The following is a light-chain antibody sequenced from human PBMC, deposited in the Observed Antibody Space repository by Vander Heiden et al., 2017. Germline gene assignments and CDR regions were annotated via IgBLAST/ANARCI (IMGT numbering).Light chain of an antibody. CDR3: QQSYSTLGT. V-gene: IGKV1-39*01. Sequence: DIQMTQSPSSLSASVVDRVTITCRASQSISSYLNWYQQKPGKAPKLLIYAASSLQSGVPSRFSGSGSWTDFTFTISSLQPEDFATYYCQQSYSTLGTFGQGTKVEIK. CDR1: QSISSY. J-gene: IGKJ1*01. CDR2: AAS.